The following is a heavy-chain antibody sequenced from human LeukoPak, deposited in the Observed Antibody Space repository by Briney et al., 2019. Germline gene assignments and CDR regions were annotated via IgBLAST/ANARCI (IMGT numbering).Heavy chain of an antibody. CDR2: INRDGSST. CDR1: GFTFSSYW. V-gene: IGHV3-74*01. D-gene: IGHD4-23*01. CDR3: VTLTTAVTENAFDI. J-gene: IGHJ3*02. Sequence: GGSLRLSCAASGFTFSSYWVHWVRQVPGKGLVWVSRINRDGSSTAYADSVTGRFTISRDNAKHMVYMQMNSLRAEDAAVYYCVTLTTAVTENAFDIWGQGTMVSVSS.